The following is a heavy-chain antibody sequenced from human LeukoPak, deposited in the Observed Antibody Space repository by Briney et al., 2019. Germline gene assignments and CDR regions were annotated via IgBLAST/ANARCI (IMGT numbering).Heavy chain of an antibody. CDR3: ARGLAVAGDY. V-gene: IGHV3-21*01. D-gene: IGHD6-19*01. CDR2: ISTRGDST. CDR1: GFSFSRYS. Sequence: PGGSLRLSCEASGFSFSRYSMNWVRKAPGQGLEWVSSISTRGDSTYYADSVKGRFTISRDNAKNSLFLQMSSLRVDDTAVYYCARGLAVAGDYWGQGALVAVSS. J-gene: IGHJ4*02.